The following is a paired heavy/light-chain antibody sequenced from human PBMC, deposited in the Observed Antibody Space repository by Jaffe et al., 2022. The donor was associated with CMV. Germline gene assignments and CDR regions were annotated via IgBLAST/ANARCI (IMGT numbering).Light chain of an antibody. J-gene: IGKJ4*01. CDR3: MQALQMRLT. V-gene: IGKV2-28*01. CDR1: QSLLHSNGYNY. CDR2: LGS. Sequence: IVMTQSPLSLPVTPGEPASISCRSSQSLLHSNGYNYLDWYLQKPGQSPQLLIYLGSNRASGVPDRFSGSGSGTDFTLKISRVEAEDVGVYYCMQALQMRLTFGGGTKLEI.
Heavy chain of an antibody. Sequence: EVQLLESGGGLVQPGGSLRLSCAASGFIFISNAMSWVRQAPGKGLEWVSGISGSGGSTDYADSVKGRFTISRDNSKNTLYLQMNSLRAEDTAVYYCAKHTDKKQWLVPYYYGVDVWGQGTTVTVSS. V-gene: IGHV3-23*01. D-gene: IGHD6-19*01. J-gene: IGHJ6*02. CDR1: GFIFISNA. CDR3: AKHTDKKQWLVPYYYGVDV. CDR2: ISGSGGST.